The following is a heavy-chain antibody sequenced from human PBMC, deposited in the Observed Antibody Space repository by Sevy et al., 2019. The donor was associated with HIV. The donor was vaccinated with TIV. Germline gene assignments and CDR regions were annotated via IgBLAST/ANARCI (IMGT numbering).Heavy chain of an antibody. D-gene: IGHD6-19*01. CDR2: ISSLSKYT. Sequence: SGCLRLSCAASGFTFSSYSMNWVRQAPGKGLEWVSSISSLSKYTYYADSMKGRFTISRDNAKISLYLQMNSLRAEDTALYYRARGIGAVAGFIDYWGQGTLVIVSS. CDR3: ARGIGAVAGFIDY. J-gene: IGHJ4*02. V-gene: IGHV3-21*01. CDR1: GFTFSSYS.